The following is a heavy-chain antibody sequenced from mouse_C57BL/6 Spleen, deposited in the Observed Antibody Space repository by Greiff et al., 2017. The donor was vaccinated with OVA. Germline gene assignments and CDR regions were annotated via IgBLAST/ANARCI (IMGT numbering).Heavy chain of an antibody. V-gene: IGHV1-4*01. CDR2: INPSSGYT. Sequence: QVQLQQSGAELARPGASVKMSCKASGYTFTSYTMHWVKQRPGKGLEWIGYINPSSGYTKYNQKFKDKATLTADKYYSTAYMQLSSLPSADSAVYYCARSGDYDGYAMDYWGQGTSVTVSS. D-gene: IGHD2-4*01. CDR1: GYTFTSYT. CDR3: ARSGDYDGYAMDY. J-gene: IGHJ4*01.